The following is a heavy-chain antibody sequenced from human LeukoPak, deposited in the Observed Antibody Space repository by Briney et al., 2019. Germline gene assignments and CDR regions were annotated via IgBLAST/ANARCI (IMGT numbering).Heavy chain of an antibody. D-gene: IGHD1-26*01. CDR1: GGSISSSSYY. V-gene: IGHV4-39*01. J-gene: IGHJ4*02. CDR3: ARYIRTQVGANPYYFDY. Sequence: KPSETLSLTCTVSGGSISSSSYYWGWIRQPPGKGLEWIGSIYYSGSTYYNPSLKSRVTISVDTSKNQFSLRLSSVTAADTAVCYCARYIRTQVGANPYYFDYWGQGTLVTVSS. CDR2: IYYSGST.